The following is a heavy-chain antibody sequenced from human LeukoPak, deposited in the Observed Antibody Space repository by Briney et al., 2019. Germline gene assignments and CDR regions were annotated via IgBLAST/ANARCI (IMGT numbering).Heavy chain of an antibody. CDR2: ISSSSSYI. Sequence: PGGSLRLSCAASGFTFSSYSMNWVRQAPGKGLEWVSSISSSSSYIYYADSVKGRFTISRDNAKNSLYLQMNSLRAEDTAVYYCARDFSIGLDIVVVPAALDAFDIWGRGTMVTVSS. CDR3: ARDFSIGLDIVVVPAALDAFDI. D-gene: IGHD2-2*03. J-gene: IGHJ3*02. V-gene: IGHV3-21*01. CDR1: GFTFSSYS.